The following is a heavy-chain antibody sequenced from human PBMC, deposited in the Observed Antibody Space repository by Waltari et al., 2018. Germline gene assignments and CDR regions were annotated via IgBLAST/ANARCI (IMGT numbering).Heavy chain of an antibody. J-gene: IGHJ3*02. CDR1: CGSISSGSYY. D-gene: IGHD6-19*01. CDR2: IYTSGST. Sequence: QVQLQESGPGLVKPSQTLSLTCTVSCGSISSGSYYWSWFGQPVGKGLEWIGYIYTSGSTNYNPSLKSRVTISVDTSKNQFSLKLSSVTAADTAVYYCARKAEYKSSGDAFDIWGQGTMVTVSS. V-gene: IGHV4-61*09. CDR3: ARKAEYKSSGDAFDI.